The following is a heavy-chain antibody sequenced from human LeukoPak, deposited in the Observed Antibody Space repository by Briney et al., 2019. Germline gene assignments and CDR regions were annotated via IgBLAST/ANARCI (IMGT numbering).Heavy chain of an antibody. CDR2: IKQDGSEK. J-gene: IGHJ4*02. CDR1: GFTFSSYW. D-gene: IGHD3-10*01. CDR3: ASEPLLWSRLLDY. V-gene: IGHV3-7*03. Sequence: PGGSLRLSCAASGFTFSSYWMSWVRQAPGKGLEWVANIKQDGSEKYYVDSVKGRFTISRDNAKNSLYLQMNSLRAEDTAVYYCASEPLLWSRLLDYWGQGTLVTVSS.